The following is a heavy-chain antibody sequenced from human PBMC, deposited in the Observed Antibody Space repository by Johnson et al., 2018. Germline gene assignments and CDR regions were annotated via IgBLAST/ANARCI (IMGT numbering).Heavy chain of an antibody. V-gene: IGHV4-59*01. CDR3: SRDIAVAGPSGAYYYMAV. CDR1: GGSISSYS. J-gene: IGHJ6*03. Sequence: QVQLQESGPGLVKPSETLSLTCTVSGGSISSYSWSWLRKPPGKGLEWIGYIYYSGSTNYNPSLKSRVTISLDTSKHPFSLTLSSVTAEDTPVYYCSRDIAVAGPSGAYYYMAVWGKGTTVPVSS. D-gene: IGHD6-19*01. CDR2: IYYSGST.